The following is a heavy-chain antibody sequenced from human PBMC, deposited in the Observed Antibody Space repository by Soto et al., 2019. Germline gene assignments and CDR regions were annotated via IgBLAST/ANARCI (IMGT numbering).Heavy chain of an antibody. D-gene: IGHD3-10*01. CDR1: GFNLRSYS. Sequence: EVQLVESGGALVQPGGSLRLSCAGSGFNLRSYSMNWVRQAPGKGLEWVSYIGSTERTIYYADSVKGRFTISRDNARKSVYLQMNSLRDEDTAVYSCARGLWFGEFPGGGFGMDVWGQGTTVTVSS. CDR3: ARGLWFGEFPGGGFGMDV. J-gene: IGHJ6*02. CDR2: IGSTERTI. V-gene: IGHV3-48*02.